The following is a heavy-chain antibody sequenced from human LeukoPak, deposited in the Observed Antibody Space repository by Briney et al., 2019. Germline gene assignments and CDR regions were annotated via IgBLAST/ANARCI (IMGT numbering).Heavy chain of an antibody. V-gene: IGHV3-21*01. J-gene: IGHJ3*02. CDR1: GFTFSRHS. D-gene: IGHD3-22*01. CDR2: ISSSSSYI. Sequence: GGSLRLSCAASGFTFSRHSMNWVRQPPAKGLECVSSISSSSSYIYYADSVKGRFTISRDNAKNTLYLQMNSLRAEDTAVYYCQITMIVGVNTRAGPFDIWGQGTMVTVSS. CDR3: QITMIVGVNTRAGPFDI.